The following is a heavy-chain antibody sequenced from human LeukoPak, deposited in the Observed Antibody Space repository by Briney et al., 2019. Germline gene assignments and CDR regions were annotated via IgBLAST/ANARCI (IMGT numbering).Heavy chain of an antibody. CDR3: ARRAAYGSGSYFDF. CDR1: GGSISSGTYH. V-gene: IGHV4-39*01. Sequence: SETLSLTCAVSGGSISSGTYHWAWIRQPPGKGLVWIKTISYSGSTYYNPSHKSRVTISVDKSNNQLSLRLSSVTAADTAVYYCARRAAYGSGSYFDFWGQGTLVTVSS. D-gene: IGHD3-10*01. J-gene: IGHJ4*02. CDR2: ISYSGST.